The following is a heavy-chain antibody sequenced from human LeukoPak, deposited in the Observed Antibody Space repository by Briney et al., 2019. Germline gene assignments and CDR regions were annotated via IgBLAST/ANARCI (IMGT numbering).Heavy chain of an antibody. D-gene: IGHD3-10*01. V-gene: IGHV1-8*01. J-gene: IGHJ6*02. CDR1: GYTFTSYD. CDR2: MNPNSGNT. CDR3: ARARSRGPMVRGPTTKNYGMDV. Sequence: ASVKVSCKASGYTFTSYDINWVRQATGQGLEWMGWMNPNSGNTGYAQKFQGRVTMTRNTSISTAYMELSSLRSEDTAVYYCARARSRGPMVRGPTTKNYGMDVWGQGTTVTVSS.